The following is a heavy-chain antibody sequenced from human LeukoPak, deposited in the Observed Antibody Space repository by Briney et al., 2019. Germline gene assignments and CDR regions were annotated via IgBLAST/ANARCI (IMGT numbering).Heavy chain of an antibody. CDR1: GFTFSSYW. CDR3: ALYVSAHYGMDV. D-gene: IGHD2-2*02. CDR2: INSDGSST. Sequence: PGGSLRLSCAGSGFTFSSYWMHWVRQAPGKGLVWVSRINSDGSSTTYADSVKGRFTISRDNAKNTLYLQMNSLRAEDTVVYYCALYVSAHYGMDVWGQGTTVTVSS. J-gene: IGHJ6*02. V-gene: IGHV3-74*01.